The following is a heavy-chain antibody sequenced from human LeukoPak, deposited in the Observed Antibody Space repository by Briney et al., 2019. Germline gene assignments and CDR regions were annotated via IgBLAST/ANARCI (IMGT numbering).Heavy chain of an antibody. CDR1: GFVFSKNG. V-gene: IGHV3-30*02. Sequence: GGSLRLSCATSGFVFSKNGMHWVRQAPCKGLEWVAFIRHDESNKYYADSVKGRFTISRDNSKNTLSLQMNSLRPDDTAVYYCAKFSYGDYVAWGQGTLVIVSS. J-gene: IGHJ5*02. CDR2: IRHDESNK. D-gene: IGHD4-17*01. CDR3: AKFSYGDYVA.